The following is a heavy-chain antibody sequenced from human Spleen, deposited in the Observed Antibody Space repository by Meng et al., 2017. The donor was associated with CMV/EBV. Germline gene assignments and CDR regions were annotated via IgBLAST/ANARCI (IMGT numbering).Heavy chain of an antibody. J-gene: IGHJ4*02. D-gene: IGHD3-3*01. CDR2: ITYDGDTT. V-gene: IGHV3-43D*03. Sequence: GESLKISCAASGFTFSSYAMHWVRQAPGKGLEWVSLITYDGDTTFYADSVRGRFTISKDNSEDSLYLQMNSLRGEDSGLYYCARDRGYGAGFFAIGYWGQGTLVTVSS. CDR1: GFTFSSYA. CDR3: ARDRGYGAGFFAIGY.